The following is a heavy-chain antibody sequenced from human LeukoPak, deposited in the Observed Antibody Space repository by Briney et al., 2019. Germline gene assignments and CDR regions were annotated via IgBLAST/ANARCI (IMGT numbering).Heavy chain of an antibody. D-gene: IGHD3-22*01. J-gene: IGHJ4*02. CDR1: GGSISSYY. Sequence: SETLSLTCTVSGGSISSYYWSWIRQPPGKGLEWIGYIYTSGSTNYNPSLKSRVTISVDTSKNQFSLKLSSVTAADTAVYYCARHPSGYYYFDYWGQGTLDTVSS. V-gene: IGHV4-4*09. CDR2: IYTSGST. CDR3: ARHPSGYYYFDY.